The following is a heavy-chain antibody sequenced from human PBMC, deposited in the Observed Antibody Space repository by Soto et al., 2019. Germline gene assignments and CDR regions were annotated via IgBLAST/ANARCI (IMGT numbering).Heavy chain of an antibody. CDR2: INPNSGGT. J-gene: IGHJ3*02. D-gene: IGHD6-19*01. CDR1: GYTFTGYY. Sequence: GASVKVSCKASGYTFTGYYMHWARQAPGQGLEWMGWINPNSGGTNYAQKFQGWVTMTRDTSISTAYMELSRLRSDDTAVYYCARDLPYSSGFDIWGQGTMVTVSS. V-gene: IGHV1-2*04. CDR3: ARDLPYSSGFDI.